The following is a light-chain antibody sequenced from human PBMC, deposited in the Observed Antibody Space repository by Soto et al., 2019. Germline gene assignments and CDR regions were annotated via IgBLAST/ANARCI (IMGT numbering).Light chain of an antibody. V-gene: IGKV3-15*01. CDR1: KNIGSN. CDR2: AAS. J-gene: IGKJ1*01. Sequence: EIVVTQSPATLSVSPWDRATLSCRASKNIGSNLAWYQQPPGQAPRLLIYAASSRATGIPARFSGSGSGTEFTLTISSLQSEDFAVYYCQQYDNWPQTFGLGTKVEVK. CDR3: QQYDNWPQT.